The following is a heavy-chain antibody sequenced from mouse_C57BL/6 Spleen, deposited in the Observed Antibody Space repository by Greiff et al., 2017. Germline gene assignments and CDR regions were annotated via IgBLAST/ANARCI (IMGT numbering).Heavy chain of an antibody. CDR1: GYTFTDYN. Sequence: EVQLQQSGPELVKPGASVKIPCKASGYTFTDYNMDWVKQSHGKSLEWIGDINPNNGGTIYNQKFKGKATLTVDKSSSTAYMELRSLTSEDTAVYYCARWKVDYGNYVSYAMDYWGQGTSVTVSS. D-gene: IGHD2-1*01. CDR2: INPNNGGT. V-gene: IGHV1-18*01. J-gene: IGHJ4*01. CDR3: ARWKVDYGNYVSYAMDY.